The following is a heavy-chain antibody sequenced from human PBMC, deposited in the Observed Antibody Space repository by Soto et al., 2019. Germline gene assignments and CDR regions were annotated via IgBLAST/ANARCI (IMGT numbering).Heavy chain of an antibody. CDR3: ARDQLEGNWFDP. V-gene: IGHV4-30-2*01. Sequence: QLQLQESGSGLVRPSQTLSLTCAVSGGSISSGGYSWNWIRQPPGKGLEWIGYIYHSGSTLYNPSLKSRLTRSVDKTKNPFSLKLSSVTAADTAVYYCARDQLEGNWFDPWGQGTLVTVSS. J-gene: IGHJ5*02. D-gene: IGHD1-1*01. CDR2: IYHSGST. CDR1: GGSISSGGYS.